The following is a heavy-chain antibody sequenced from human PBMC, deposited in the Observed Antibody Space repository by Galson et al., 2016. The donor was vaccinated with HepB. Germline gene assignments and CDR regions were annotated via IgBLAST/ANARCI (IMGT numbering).Heavy chain of an antibody. CDR1: GDSISSGGYY. CDR2: IYYSGST. D-gene: IGHD3-22*01. CDR3: ARTGQTWLLFNY. V-gene: IGHV4-31*03. J-gene: IGHJ4*02. Sequence: LSLTCTVSGDSISSGGYYWSWIRQHPGKGLEWIGYIYYSGSTYYNPSLKSRVTISVDTSKNQFSLKLSSVTAADTAMYYCARTGQTWLLFNYWGQGTLVTVSS.